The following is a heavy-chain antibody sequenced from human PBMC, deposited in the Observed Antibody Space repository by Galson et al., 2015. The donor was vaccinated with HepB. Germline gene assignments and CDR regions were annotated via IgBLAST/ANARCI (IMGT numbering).Heavy chain of an antibody. CDR1: GFTFSSYW. V-gene: IGHV3-7*03. Sequence: SLRLSCAGSGFTFSSYWMTWVRQAPGKGLEWVAHIKQDGSEKYHVDSVKGRFTISRDNAKNSLYLQINSLRAEDTAVCYCARAPRNLDVWGHGTTVTVSS. J-gene: IGHJ6*02. CDR3: ARAPRNLDV. CDR2: IKQDGSEK. D-gene: IGHD1-14*01.